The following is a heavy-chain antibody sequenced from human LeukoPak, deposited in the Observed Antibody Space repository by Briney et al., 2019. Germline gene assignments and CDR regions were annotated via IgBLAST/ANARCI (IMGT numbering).Heavy chain of an antibody. CDR2: ISGSGGST. Sequence: GGSLRLSCAASGFTVSSNYMSWVRQAPGKGLEWVSAISGSGGSTYYADSVKGRCTISRDNSKNTLYLQMNSLRAEDTAVYYCAKVYAGAGDYWGQGTLVTVSS. CDR1: GFTVSSNY. D-gene: IGHD3-10*01. CDR3: AKVYAGAGDY. J-gene: IGHJ4*02. V-gene: IGHV3-23*01.